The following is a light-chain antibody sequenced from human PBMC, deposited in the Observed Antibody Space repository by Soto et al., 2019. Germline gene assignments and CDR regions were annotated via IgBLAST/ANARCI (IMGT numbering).Light chain of an antibody. J-gene: IGKJ1*01. CDR3: QQYNYWPPWT. V-gene: IGKV3-15*01. CDR1: QSVSSN. Sequence: EIVMTQSPATLSVSPGERATLSCRASQSVSSNLAWYQQKPGQAPRLLISGASTRATGIPARFSGSESGTEFTLTISSLQSEDFAVYYCQQYNYWPPWTFGQGTKVEIK. CDR2: GAS.